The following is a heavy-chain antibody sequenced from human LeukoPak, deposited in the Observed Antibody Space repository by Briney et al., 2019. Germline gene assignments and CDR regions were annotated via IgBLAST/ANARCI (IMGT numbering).Heavy chain of an antibody. CDR3: AKNDDILTGYYKPFDY. V-gene: IGHV3-23*01. CDR2: ISGSGGST. D-gene: IGHD3-9*01. Sequence: GGSLRLSCAASGFTFSSYGMSWVRQAPGKGLEWVSAISGSGGSTYYADSVKGRFTISRGNSKNTLYLQMNSLRAEDTAVYYCAKNDDILTGYYKPFDYWGQGTLVTVSS. CDR1: GFTFSSYG. J-gene: IGHJ4*02.